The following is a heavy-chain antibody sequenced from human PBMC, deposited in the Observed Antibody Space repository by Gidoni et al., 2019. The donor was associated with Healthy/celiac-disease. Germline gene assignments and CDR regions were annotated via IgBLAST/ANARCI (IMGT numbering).Heavy chain of an antibody. CDR3: ARERLGGNSFPNWFDP. V-gene: IGHV1-69*04. D-gene: IGHD2-21*02. J-gene: IGHJ5*02. CDR1: GGTFSSYA. CDR2: IIPILGIA. Sequence: QVQLVQSGAEVKKPGSSVKVSCKASGGTFSSYAISWVRQAPGHGLEWMGRIIPILGIANYAQKFQGRVTITADKSTSTAYMELSSLRSEDTAVYYCARERLGGNSFPNWFDPWGQGTLVTVSS.